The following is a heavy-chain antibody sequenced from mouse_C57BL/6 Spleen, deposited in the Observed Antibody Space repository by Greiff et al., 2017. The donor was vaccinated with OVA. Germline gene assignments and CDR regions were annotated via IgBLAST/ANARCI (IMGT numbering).Heavy chain of an antibody. CDR1: GFSLTRYG. CDR2: IWRGGST. Sequence: VKLVESGPGLVQPSQSLSITCTVSGFSLTRYGVHWVRPSPGKGLEWLGVIWRGGSTDYTAAFMSRVSITKDNSKRQVFFKMNRLQADDTAIDYCAKSGNYRPFAYWGQGTLVTVSA. J-gene: IGHJ3*01. V-gene: IGHV2-5*01. D-gene: IGHD2-1*01. CDR3: AKSGNYRPFAY.